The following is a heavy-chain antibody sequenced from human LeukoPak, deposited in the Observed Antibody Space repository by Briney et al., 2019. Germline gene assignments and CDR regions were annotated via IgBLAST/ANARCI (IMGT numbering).Heavy chain of an antibody. D-gene: IGHD3-3*01. V-gene: IGHV4-59*01. J-gene: IGHJ4*02. CDR2: IYYSGST. CDR3: ARSYYDFWSGYYSPFDY. CDR1: GGSISCYY. Sequence: KSSETLSLTCTVSGGSISCYYWSWIRQPPGKGLEWIGYIYYSGSTNYNPSLKSRVTISVDTSKNQFSLKLSSVTAADTAVYYCARSYYDFWSGYYSPFDYWGQGTLVTVSS.